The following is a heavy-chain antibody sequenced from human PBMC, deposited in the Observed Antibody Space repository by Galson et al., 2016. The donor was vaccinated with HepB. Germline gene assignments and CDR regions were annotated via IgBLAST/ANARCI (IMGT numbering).Heavy chain of an antibody. CDR2: ISTGSGYI. CDR3: AFNPGPEDV. J-gene: IGHJ6*02. D-gene: IGHD1-14*01. CDR1: GFIFSRYS. Sequence: SLRLSCAASGFIFSRYSMYWVRQAPGKGLEWVSSISTGSGYISYADSVKGRFTISRDNAKNSLYLQMNRLRAEDTAVYYCAFNPGPEDVRGQGTTVTVSS. V-gene: IGHV3-21*01.